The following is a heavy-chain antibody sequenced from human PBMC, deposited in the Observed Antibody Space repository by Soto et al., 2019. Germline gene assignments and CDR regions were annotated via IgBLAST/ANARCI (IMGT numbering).Heavy chain of an antibody. J-gene: IGHJ5*02. CDR3: ARLGAYYQSLDP. CDR2: IKYSGTT. CDR1: GVSISSSRCH. V-gene: IGHV4-39*01. Sequence: SETLSLTCTVSGVSISSSRCHWGWIRQPPGKGLEWVASIKYSGTTFYNPSLKSRVTLSVDTSKNQFALKLSSVTAADTAVYYCARLGAYYQSLDPWGPGTLVTVSS. D-gene: IGHD3-22*01.